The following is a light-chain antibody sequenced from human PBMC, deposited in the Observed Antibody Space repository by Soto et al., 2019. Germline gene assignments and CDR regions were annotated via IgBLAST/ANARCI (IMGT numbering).Light chain of an antibody. CDR1: QNILNF. CDR2: AAS. Sequence: DIQMTQSPSSLSASVGDRVTITCRASQNILNFLNWYQQKSGKAPNLLIVAASSLESGVPSTFSGSGSGTEFTLTITSLQPEDVGTYYCQQSYRKPASFGQGTKLEI. CDR3: QQSYRKPAS. V-gene: IGKV1-39*01. J-gene: IGKJ2*01.